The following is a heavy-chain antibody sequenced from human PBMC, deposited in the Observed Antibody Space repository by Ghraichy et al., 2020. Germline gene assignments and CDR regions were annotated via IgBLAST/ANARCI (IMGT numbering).Heavy chain of an antibody. V-gene: IGHV4-39*01. Sequence: SETLSLTCTVSGGSISSSSYYWGWIRQPPGKGLEWIGSIYYSGSTYYNPSLKSRVTISVDTSKNQFSLKLSSVTAADTAVYYCARHEEQHIDYWGQGTLVTVSS. CDR3: ARHEEQHIDY. CDR1: GGSISSSSYY. CDR2: IYYSGST. J-gene: IGHJ4*02. D-gene: IGHD6-13*01.